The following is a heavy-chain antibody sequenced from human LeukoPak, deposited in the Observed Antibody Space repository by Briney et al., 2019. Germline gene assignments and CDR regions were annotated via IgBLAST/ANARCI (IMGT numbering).Heavy chain of an antibody. CDR3: VKVRGSGWYYFDY. Sequence: GSLRLSCSASGFTFSYHGMHWVRQAPGKGLEYVSGITGNGGGTYYADSVQGRFTISRDNSKNTLYLQTSSLRPEDTAVYYCVKVRGSGWYYFDYWGQGTLVTVSS. D-gene: IGHD6-19*01. CDR2: ITGNGGGT. V-gene: IGHV3-64D*09. CDR1: GFTFSYHG. J-gene: IGHJ4*02.